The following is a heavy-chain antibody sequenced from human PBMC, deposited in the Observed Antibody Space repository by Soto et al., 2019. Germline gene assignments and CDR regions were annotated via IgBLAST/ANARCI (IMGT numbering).Heavy chain of an antibody. CDR2: MNPNSGNT. CDR3: ARMGKSDDILTGYYSYYFDY. J-gene: IGHJ4*02. V-gene: IGHV1-8*01. CDR1: GYTFTSYD. D-gene: IGHD3-9*01. Sequence: ASVKVSCKASGYTFTSYDINWVRQVTGQGLEWMGWMNPNSGNTGYAQKFQGRVTMTRNTSISTAYMEVSSLRSEDTAVYYCARMGKSDDILTGYYSYYFDYWGQGTLVTVSS.